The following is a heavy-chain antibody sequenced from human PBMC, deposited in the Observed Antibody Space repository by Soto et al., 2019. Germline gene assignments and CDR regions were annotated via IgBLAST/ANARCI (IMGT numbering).Heavy chain of an antibody. D-gene: IGHD6-13*01. V-gene: IGHV3-23*01. CDR2: ISGSGGST. J-gene: IGHJ6*02. CDR1: GFTFTSYA. CDR3: AKGCRSSSWYYYGMDV. Sequence: EVQLLESGGVLVQPGGSLRLSCAASGFTFTSYAMSWVRQAPGKGLEWVSAISGSGGSTYYADSVKGRFTISRDNSKNTLYLQMNSLRAEDTAVYYCAKGCRSSSWYYYGMDVWGQGTTVTVSS.